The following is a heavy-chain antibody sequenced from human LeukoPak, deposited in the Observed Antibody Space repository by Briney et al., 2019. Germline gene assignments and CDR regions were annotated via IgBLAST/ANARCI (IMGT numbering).Heavy chain of an antibody. V-gene: IGHV3-49*03. Sequence: GGSLRLSCTAFGFTLGDYAMSWFRRAPGKGLEWLGFIRSKAYGGTTEYAASVKGRFTISRDDSKSIAYLQMNSLKTEDTAVYYCTRDEGSVEQWLVAGYWGQGTLVTVSS. J-gene: IGHJ4*02. CDR2: IRSKAYGGTT. CDR1: GFTLGDYA. CDR3: TRDEGSVEQWLVAGY. D-gene: IGHD6-19*01.